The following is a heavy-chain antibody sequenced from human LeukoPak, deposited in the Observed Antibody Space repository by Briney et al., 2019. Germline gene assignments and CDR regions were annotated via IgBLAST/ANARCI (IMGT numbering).Heavy chain of an antibody. CDR1: GYSISSGYY. V-gene: IGHV4-38-2*02. CDR2: IYHSGST. D-gene: IGHD1-26*01. Sequence: PSETLSLTCTVSGYSISSGYYWGWIRQPPGKGLEWIGNIYHSGSTFYNPSLKSRVTISVDTSKNQFSLKLSSVTAADTAVYYCAREVVGTYWGQGTLVTVSS. J-gene: IGHJ4*02. CDR3: AREVVGTY.